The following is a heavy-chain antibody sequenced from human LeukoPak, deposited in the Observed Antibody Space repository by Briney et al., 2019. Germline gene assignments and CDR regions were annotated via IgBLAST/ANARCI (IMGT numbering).Heavy chain of an antibody. V-gene: IGHV4-34*01. CDR3: ARGVYIAAAQYGY. Sequence: SETLSLTCSVYGGSFSGYYWSWIRQPPGKGLEWIGEINHSGSTNYNPSLKSRVIILVDTSKNRFSLRLSSVTAADTAVYYCARGVYIAAAQYGYWGQGTLVTVSS. CDR2: INHSGST. D-gene: IGHD6-13*01. J-gene: IGHJ4*02. CDR1: GGSFSGYY.